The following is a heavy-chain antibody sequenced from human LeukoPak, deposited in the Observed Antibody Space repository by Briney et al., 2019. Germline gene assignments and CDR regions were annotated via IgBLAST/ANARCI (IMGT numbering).Heavy chain of an antibody. J-gene: IGHJ5*02. Sequence: GESLKISCKGSGYSFTGYWIGWVRQMPGKGLEWMGIIYPGDSDTRYSPSFQGQVTISADKSISTAYLQWSSLKASDTAMYYCASTSVGATGGWWFDPWGQGTLVTVSS. CDR2: IYPGDSDT. CDR3: ASTSVGATGGWWFDP. V-gene: IGHV5-51*01. D-gene: IGHD1-26*01. CDR1: GYSFTGYW.